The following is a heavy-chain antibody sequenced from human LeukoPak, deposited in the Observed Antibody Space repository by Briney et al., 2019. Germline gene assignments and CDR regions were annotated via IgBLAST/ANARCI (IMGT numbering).Heavy chain of an antibody. Sequence: SETLSLTCAVYGGSFSGYYWSWIRQPPGKGLEWIGEINHSGSTNYNPSLKSRVTISVDTSKNQFPLKLSSVTAADTAVYYCASLSPPVNYYGSGRDYYYGMDVWGKGTTVTVSS. D-gene: IGHD3-10*01. CDR1: GGSFSGYY. V-gene: IGHV4-34*01. CDR3: ASLSPPVNYYGSGRDYYYGMDV. J-gene: IGHJ6*04. CDR2: INHSGST.